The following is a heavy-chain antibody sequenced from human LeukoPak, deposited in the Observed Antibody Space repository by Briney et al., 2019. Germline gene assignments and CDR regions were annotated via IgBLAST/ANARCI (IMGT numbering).Heavy chain of an antibody. CDR3: ARGLYDDYGDYVPLDY. CDR1: GDSISSGDYY. CDR2: IYYSGST. D-gene: IGHD4-17*01. J-gene: IGHJ4*02. Sequence: SETLSLTCTVSGDSISSGDYYWSWIRQPPGKGLEWIGYIYYSGSTYYNPSLKSRVTISVDTSKNQFSLKLSSVTAADTAVYYCARGLYDDYGDYVPLDYWGQGTLVTVSS. V-gene: IGHV4-30-4*08.